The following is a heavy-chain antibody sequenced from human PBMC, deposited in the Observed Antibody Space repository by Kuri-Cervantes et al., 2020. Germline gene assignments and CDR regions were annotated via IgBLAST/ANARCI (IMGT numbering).Heavy chain of an antibody. V-gene: IGHV1-69*13. CDR1: GGTFSSYA. D-gene: IGHD6-6*01. J-gene: IGHJ2*01. Sequence: SVKVSCKASGGTFSSYAISWVRRAPGQGLEWMGGIIPIFGTANYAQKFQGRVTITADESTSTAYMELSSLRAEDTAVYYCARERESSSSVWYFDLWGRGTLVTVSS. CDR2: IIPIFGTA. CDR3: ARERESSSSVWYFDL.